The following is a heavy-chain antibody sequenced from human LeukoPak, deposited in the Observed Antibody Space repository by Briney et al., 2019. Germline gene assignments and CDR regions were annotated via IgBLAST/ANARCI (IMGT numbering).Heavy chain of an antibody. D-gene: IGHD6-19*01. J-gene: IGHJ4*02. Sequence: SSGGYYWSWIRQHPGKGLEWVANIKQDGSEKYYVDSVKGRFTISRDHAKNSLYLQMNSLRAEDTAVYYCARRGWLFDYWGQGTLVTVSS. CDR1: SSGGYY. CDR3: ARRGWLFDY. CDR2: IKQDGSEK. V-gene: IGHV3-7*01.